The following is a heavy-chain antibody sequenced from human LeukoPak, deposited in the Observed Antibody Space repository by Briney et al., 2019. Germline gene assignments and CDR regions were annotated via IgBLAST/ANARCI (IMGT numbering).Heavy chain of an antibody. V-gene: IGHV3-74*01. CDR2: INSDGSST. CDR3: AIGGAMDV. Sequence: GGSLRLSCAASGFTFSSYWMHWVRQAPGKGLVCVARINSDGSSTTYADSVRGRFTTSRDNPKNTLYLQMNSLRAEDTAVYYCAIGGAMDVWGQGTTVSVSS. CDR1: GFTFSSYW. J-gene: IGHJ6*02.